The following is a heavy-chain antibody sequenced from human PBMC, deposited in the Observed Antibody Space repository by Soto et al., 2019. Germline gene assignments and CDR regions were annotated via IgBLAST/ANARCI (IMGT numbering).Heavy chain of an antibody. CDR2: IIPIFGTA. CDR1: GGTFSSYA. D-gene: IGHD6-13*01. Sequence: SVKVSCKASGGTFSSYAISWVRQAPGQGLEWMGGIIPIFGTANYAQKFQGRVTITADESTSTAYMELSSLRSEDTAVYYCARDSQQQLVDYYHYRIAVRAQGSTVTVSS. J-gene: IGHJ6*02. CDR3: ARDSQQQLVDYYHYRIAV. V-gene: IGHV1-69*13.